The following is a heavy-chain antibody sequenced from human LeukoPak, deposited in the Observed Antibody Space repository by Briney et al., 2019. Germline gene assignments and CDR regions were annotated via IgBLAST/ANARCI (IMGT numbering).Heavy chain of an antibody. Sequence: GGSLRLSCAASGFTFSSYEMNWVRQAPGKGLEWVAVISYDGSSINYAESVKGRFTISRDNSKNTLYLQMNSLRAEDTAVYYCAKDQYFVTGYYSHMDVWGKGTTVTISS. CDR2: ISYDGSSI. V-gene: IGHV3-30*18. J-gene: IGHJ6*03. CDR1: GFTFSSYE. CDR3: AKDQYFVTGYYSHMDV. D-gene: IGHD2-21*02.